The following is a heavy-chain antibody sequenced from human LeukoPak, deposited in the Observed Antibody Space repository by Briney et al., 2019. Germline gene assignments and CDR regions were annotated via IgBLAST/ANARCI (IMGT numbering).Heavy chain of an antibody. D-gene: IGHD3-22*01. CDR1: GFTFSDYY. V-gene: IGHV3-72*01. J-gene: IGHJ4*02. CDR3: ARASSSSGHLSMDY. CDR2: SRNKANSYTI. Sequence: PGGSLRLSCAASGFTFSDYYMDWVRQTPGKGLEWVARSRNKANSYTIEYAASVKGRFTISRDDSKNSLYLQMSSLKTEDTAVYYCARASSSSGHLSMDYWGQGTLVTVSS.